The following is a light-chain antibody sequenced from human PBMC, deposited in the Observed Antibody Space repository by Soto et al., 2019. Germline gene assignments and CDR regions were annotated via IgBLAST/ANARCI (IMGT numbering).Light chain of an antibody. CDR3: QQGHTFPLT. J-gene: IGKJ4*01. CDR2: AAT. Sequence: DIQMTQSPSSVSASVGDRVTITCRASQDISGWLAWHQQKPGKAPKLLIYAATTLRSGVPSRFSGSASGTDFTLTISSLQPEDFATYYCQQGHTFPLTFGGGTKVDIK. V-gene: IGKV1-12*01. CDR1: QDISGW.